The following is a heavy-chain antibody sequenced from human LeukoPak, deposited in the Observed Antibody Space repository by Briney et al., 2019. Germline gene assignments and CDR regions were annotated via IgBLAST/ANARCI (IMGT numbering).Heavy chain of an antibody. Sequence: GGSLRLSCVASGFTFSSYEMNWVRQAPGKGLEWLSYMSSGGSAIFYADSVKGRFTISRDNAKDSLYLQMNSLRAEDTALYYCTRGPSDYWGQGTLVTVSS. CDR3: TRGPSDY. CDR2: MSSGGSAI. J-gene: IGHJ4*02. CDR1: GFTFSSYE. V-gene: IGHV3-48*03.